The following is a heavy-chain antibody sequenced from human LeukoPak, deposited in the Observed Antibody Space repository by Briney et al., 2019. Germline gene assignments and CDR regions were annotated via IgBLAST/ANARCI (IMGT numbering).Heavy chain of an antibody. V-gene: IGHV3-30*02. CDR3: AREPVSVVKDPYYFDY. D-gene: IGHD3-22*01. J-gene: IGHJ4*02. CDR1: GFTFSTYG. Sequence: PGGSLRLSCAASGFTFSTYGMHWVRQAPGKGLEWVAFIRYDESNKYYADSVKGRFTISRDNAKNSLYLQMNSLRAEDTALYYCAREPVSVVKDPYYFDYWGQGTLVTVSS. CDR2: IRYDESNK.